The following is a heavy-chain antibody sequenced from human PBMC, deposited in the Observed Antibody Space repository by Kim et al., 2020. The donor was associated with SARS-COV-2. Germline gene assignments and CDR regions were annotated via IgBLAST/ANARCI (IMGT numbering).Heavy chain of an antibody. J-gene: IGHJ6*02. CDR1: GYTFTGYY. V-gene: IGHV1-2*02. CDR3: ARGLGYFNSTSCYARYYYYGMDV. Sequence: ASVKVSCKASGYTFTGYYMHWVRQAPGQGLEWMGWINPNSGGTNYAQKFQGRVTMTRDTSISTAYMELRRLRSDDTAVYYCARGLGYFNSTSCYARYYYYGMDVWGQGTTVTVSS. D-gene: IGHD2-2*01. CDR2: INPNSGGT.